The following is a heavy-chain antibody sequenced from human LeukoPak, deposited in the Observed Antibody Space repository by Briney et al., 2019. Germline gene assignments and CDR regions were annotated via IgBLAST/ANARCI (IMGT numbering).Heavy chain of an antibody. V-gene: IGHV4-39*01. CDR2: IYYSGST. CDR1: GGSISSSSYY. D-gene: IGHD4-17*01. Sequence: SETLSLTCTVSGGSISSSSYYWGWIRQPPGKGLEWIGSIYYSGSTYYNPSLKSRVTISVDTSKNQFSLKLSSVTAADTAVYYCARVSCQGGTSYGDCIDAFDIWGQGTMVTVSS. J-gene: IGHJ3*02. CDR3: ARVSCQGGTSYGDCIDAFDI.